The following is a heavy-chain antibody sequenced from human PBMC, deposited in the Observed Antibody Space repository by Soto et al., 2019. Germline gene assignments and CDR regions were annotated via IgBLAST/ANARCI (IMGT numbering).Heavy chain of an antibody. CDR3: ARVGSYYYDSSGYLDY. D-gene: IGHD3-22*01. Sequence: EVQLLESGGGLVQPGGSLRLSCAASGFTFSSYPMSWVRQAPGKGLEWVSSISGGGTYTYNADSVKGRFTISRDNSRNTLYLQMNSLRAEDTAIYYCARVGSYYYDSSGYLDYWGQGTLVTVSS. J-gene: IGHJ4*02. V-gene: IGHV3-23*01. CDR1: GFTFSSYP. CDR2: ISGGGTYT.